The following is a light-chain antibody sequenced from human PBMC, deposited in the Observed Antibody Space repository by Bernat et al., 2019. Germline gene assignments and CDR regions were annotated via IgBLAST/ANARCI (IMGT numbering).Light chain of an antibody. J-gene: IGLJ1*01. Sequence: QSVLIQPPSTSGTPGQRVTISCSGSRSNIGSDDVNWYQQLPGTAPKLLIYRTSRRPSGVSDRFSGSKSGTSASLAITGLRSEDEADYYCAAWDDSLVGYVFGTGTQVTVL. CDR3: AAWDDSLVGYV. CDR2: RTS. V-gene: IGLV1-44*01. CDR1: RSNIGSDD.